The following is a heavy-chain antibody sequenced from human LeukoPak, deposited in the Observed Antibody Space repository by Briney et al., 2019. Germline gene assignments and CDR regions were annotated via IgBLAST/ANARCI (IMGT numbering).Heavy chain of an antibody. CDR1: GYTFTSNY. CDR2: IYPRDGST. J-gene: IGHJ4*02. CDR3: AGDQEGFDY. Sequence: ASVKVSCKASGYTFTSNYIHWVRQAPGQGLEWMGMIYPRDGSTGYAQKFQGRVTVTRDTSTSTVHMELSGLRSEDTAVYYCAGDQEGFDYWGQGTLVTVSS. V-gene: IGHV1-46*01.